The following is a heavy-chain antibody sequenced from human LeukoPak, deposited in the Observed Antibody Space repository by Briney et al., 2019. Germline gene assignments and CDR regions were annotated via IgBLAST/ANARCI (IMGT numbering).Heavy chain of an antibody. V-gene: IGHV3-30*02. CDR2: IRLDGSNK. D-gene: IGHD3-3*01. Sequence: GGSLRLSCAASGFTFSSYGMHWVRQAPGKGLEGVAFIRLDGSNKYYADSVKCRFTISRDNSKNTLYLQMNSLRAEDTAVYYCANGGPYYDFWSGYYTKNAFDIWGQGTMATVSS. CDR1: GFTFSSYG. CDR3: ANGGPYYDFWSGYYTKNAFDI. J-gene: IGHJ3*02.